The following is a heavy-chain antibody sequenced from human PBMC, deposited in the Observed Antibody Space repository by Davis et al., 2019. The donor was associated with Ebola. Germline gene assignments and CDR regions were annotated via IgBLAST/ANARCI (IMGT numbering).Heavy chain of an antibody. CDR3: ARSDSNYVSPFDI. J-gene: IGHJ3*02. V-gene: IGHV5-51*01. Sequence: GGSLRLSCKDSGYSFTSSWIGWVRQTPGRGLEWMGIIYPGDSDTKYSPSFQGQVTFSADKSISTAYLQWSSLKASDTAMYYCARSDSNYVSPFDIWGQGTMVTVSS. CDR2: IYPGDSDT. CDR1: GYSFTSSW. D-gene: IGHD4-11*01.